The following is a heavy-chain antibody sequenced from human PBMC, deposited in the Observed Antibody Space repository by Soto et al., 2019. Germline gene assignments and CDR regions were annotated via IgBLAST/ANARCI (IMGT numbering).Heavy chain of an antibody. J-gene: IGHJ6*02. CDR3: AKEEVVVGATYIRTYCYMVDD. Sequence: ASVKVSCKASGCTFSSYAMHWVRQAPGQRLEWMGWINTGNDNSKYSQNFQGRVTITRDTSASTAYMELSSLRSEDTAVYYCAKEEVVVGATYIRTYCYMVDDWGQGNTVTVSS. V-gene: IGHV1-3*04. CDR1: GCTFSSYA. D-gene: IGHD1-26*01. CDR2: INTGNDNS.